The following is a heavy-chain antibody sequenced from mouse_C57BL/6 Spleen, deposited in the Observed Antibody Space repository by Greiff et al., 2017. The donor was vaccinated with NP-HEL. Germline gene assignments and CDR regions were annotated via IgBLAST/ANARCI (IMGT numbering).Heavy chain of an antibody. D-gene: IGHD1-1*01. V-gene: IGHV7-3*01. Sequence: DVHLVESGGGLVQPGGSLSLSCAASGFTFTDYYMSWVRQPPGKALEWLGFIRNKANGYTTEYSASVKGRFTISRDNSQSILYLQMNALRAEDSATYYCARYGSSYLYWYFDVWGTGTTVTVSS. CDR3: ARYGSSYLYWYFDV. CDR1: GFTFTDYY. J-gene: IGHJ1*03. CDR2: IRNKANGYTT.